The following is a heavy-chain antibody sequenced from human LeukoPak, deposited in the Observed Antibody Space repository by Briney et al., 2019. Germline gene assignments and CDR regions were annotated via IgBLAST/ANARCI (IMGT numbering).Heavy chain of an antibody. V-gene: IGHV3-66*01. CDR3: ARDGQYCSSTSCYEFDY. Sequence: GGSLRLSCAASGFTVSSNYMSWVRQAPGKGLEWVSVIYSGGSTYYADSVKGRFTIPRDNSKNTLYLQMNSLRAEDTAVYYCARDGQYCSSTSCYEFDYWGQGTLVTVSS. CDR1: GFTVSSNY. CDR2: IYSGGST. D-gene: IGHD2-2*01. J-gene: IGHJ4*02.